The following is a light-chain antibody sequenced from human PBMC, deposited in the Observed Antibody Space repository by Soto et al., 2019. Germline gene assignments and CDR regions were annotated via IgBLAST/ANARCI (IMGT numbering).Light chain of an antibody. V-gene: IGLV2-14*01. CDR3: SSYTTSSTVV. J-gene: IGLJ3*02. CDR1: RGDVGGYNY. Sequence: SALTHPVSLSGSPGQSITISCSGTRGDVGGYNYVSWYQQHPGKAPKLMIYEVIRRPSGISNRFSGSKSGNKASLTISTLQAEDEAEYYCSSYTTSSTVVFGGGTKLT. CDR2: EVI.